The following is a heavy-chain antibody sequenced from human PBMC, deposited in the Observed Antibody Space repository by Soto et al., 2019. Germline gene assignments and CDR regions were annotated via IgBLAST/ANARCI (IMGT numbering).Heavy chain of an antibody. CDR2: IWDDGSNK. J-gene: IGHJ6*02. CDR1: GFTFSIHG. Sequence: QVQLVESGGGVVQPGRSLRLSCAASGFTFSIHGMHWVRQAPGKGLEWVAVIWDDGSNKYYAASVKGRFTISRDNSKNTLYLRVNSLRAEDTAVYYCAKDRSSSLDGMDVWGQGTTVTVSS. V-gene: IGHV3-33*06. CDR3: AKDRSSSLDGMDV. D-gene: IGHD6-13*01.